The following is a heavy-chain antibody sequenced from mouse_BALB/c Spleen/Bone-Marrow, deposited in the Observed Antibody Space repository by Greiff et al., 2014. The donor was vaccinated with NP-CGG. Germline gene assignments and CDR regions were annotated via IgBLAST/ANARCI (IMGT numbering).Heavy chain of an antibody. CDR1: GYTFTSYT. Sequence: VKLQESGAELARPGASVKMSCKASGYTFTSYTMHWVKQRPGQGLEWIGYINPSSGYTNYNQKFKDKATLTADKSSSTAYMQLSSLTSEDSAVYYCVRGSTTVVPRNYFDYWGQGTTLTVSS. V-gene: IGHV1-4*01. D-gene: IGHD1-1*01. CDR2: INPSSGYT. J-gene: IGHJ2*01. CDR3: VRGSTTVVPRNYFDY.